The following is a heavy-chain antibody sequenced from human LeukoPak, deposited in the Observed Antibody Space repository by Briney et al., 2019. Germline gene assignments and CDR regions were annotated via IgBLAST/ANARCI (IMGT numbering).Heavy chain of an antibody. D-gene: IGHD3-16*02. Sequence: GGSLRLSCAASGFTFSSYWMNWVRQAPGKGLEWVSYISSSSSTIYYADSVKGRFTISRDNAKNSLYLQMNSLRDEDTAVYYCARDKSPYDYVWGSYRPVDYWGQGTLVTVSS. CDR1: GFTFSSYW. CDR3: ARDKSPYDYVWGSYRPVDY. J-gene: IGHJ4*02. CDR2: ISSSSSTI. V-gene: IGHV3-48*02.